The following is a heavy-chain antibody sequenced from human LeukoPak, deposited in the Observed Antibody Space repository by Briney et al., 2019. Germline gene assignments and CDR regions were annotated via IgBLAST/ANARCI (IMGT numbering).Heavy chain of an antibody. CDR3: ASPPYYYDSSGYYYFQH. D-gene: IGHD3-22*01. CDR2: IYSGGST. V-gene: IGHV3-53*01. Sequence: GESLRLSCAASGFTVSSNYMSWVRQAPGKGLQWVSVIYSGGSTYYADSVKGRFTISRDNSKNTLYLQMNSLRAEDTAVYYCASPPYYYDSSGYYYFQHWGQGTLVTVSS. J-gene: IGHJ1*01. CDR1: GFTVSSNY.